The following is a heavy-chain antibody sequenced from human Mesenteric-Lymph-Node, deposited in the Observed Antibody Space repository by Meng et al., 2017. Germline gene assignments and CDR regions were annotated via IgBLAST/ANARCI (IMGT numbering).Heavy chain of an antibody. Sequence: QGPLEESGPGLVKPYPTLAPTCTFSGGSISSGGYYWSWIRQHPGKGLEWIGYIHSSGSTYYNPSLRSRLTISVDTSKNQFSLKLSSVTAADTAVYYCARASYGSGSPLGESWFDPWGQGTLVTVSS. CDR1: GGSISSGGYY. D-gene: IGHD3-10*01. CDR3: ARASYGSGSPLGESWFDP. CDR2: IHSSGST. J-gene: IGHJ5*02. V-gene: IGHV4-31*03.